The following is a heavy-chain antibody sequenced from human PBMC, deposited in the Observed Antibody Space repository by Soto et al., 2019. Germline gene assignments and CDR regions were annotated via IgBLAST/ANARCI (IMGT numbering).Heavy chain of an antibody. J-gene: IGHJ4*02. D-gene: IGHD4-17*01. V-gene: IGHV4-30-4*01. CDR3: ARVQTTVITGYDY. CDR1: GGSISSGDYY. Sequence: SETLSLTCTVSGGSISSGDYYWSWIRQPPGKGLEWIGYIYYSGSTYYNPSLKSRVTISVDTSKNQFSLKLSSVTAADTAVYYCARVQTTVITGYDYWGQGTLVTVSS. CDR2: IYYSGST.